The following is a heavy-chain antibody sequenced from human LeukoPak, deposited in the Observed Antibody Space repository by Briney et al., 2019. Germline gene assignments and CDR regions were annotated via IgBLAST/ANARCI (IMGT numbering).Heavy chain of an antibody. CDR1: GGTFSSYA. J-gene: IGHJ6*04. D-gene: IGHD2-2*02. CDR2: IIPIFGTA. Sequence: SVKVSCKASGGTFSSYAISWVRQAPGQGLEWMGGIIPIFGTANYAQKFQGRVTITANESTSTAYMELSSLRSEDTAVYYCARTVPLRDCSSTSCYIGGNLGYYYYYGMDVWGKGTTVTVSS. CDR3: ARTVPLRDCSSTSCYIGGNLGYYYYYGMDV. V-gene: IGHV1-69*01.